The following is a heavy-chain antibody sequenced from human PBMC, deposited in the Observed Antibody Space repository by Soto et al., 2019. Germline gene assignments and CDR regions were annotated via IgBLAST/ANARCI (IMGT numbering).Heavy chain of an antibody. CDR2: IYYSGST. CDR3: ARAVVIYDSSGYYNGMDV. CDR1: GGSISSYY. D-gene: IGHD3-22*01. V-gene: IGHV4-59*01. Sequence: PSETLSLTCTVSGGSISSYYWSWIRQPPGKGLEWIGYIYYSGSTNYNPSLKSRVTISVDTSKNQFSLKLSSVTAADTAVYYCARAVVIYDSSGYYNGMDVWGQGTTVTVSS. J-gene: IGHJ6*02.